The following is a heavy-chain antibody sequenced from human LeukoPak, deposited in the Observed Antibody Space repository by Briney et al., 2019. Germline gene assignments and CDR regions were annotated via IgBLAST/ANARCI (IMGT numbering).Heavy chain of an antibody. D-gene: IGHD4-17*01. V-gene: IGHV3-53*01. J-gene: IGHJ6*03. Sequence: PSETLSLTCAVYGGSFSGYYMSWVRQAPGKGLEWVSVIYSGGSTYYADSVKGRFTISRDNSKNTLYLQMNSLRAEDTAVYYCARSYGDGRLYYMDVWGKGTTVTVSS. CDR1: GGSFSGYY. CDR3: ARSYGDGRLYYMDV. CDR2: IYSGGST.